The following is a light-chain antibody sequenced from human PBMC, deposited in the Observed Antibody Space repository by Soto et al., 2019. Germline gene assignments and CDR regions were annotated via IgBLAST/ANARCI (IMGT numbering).Light chain of an antibody. J-gene: IGKJ4*01. CDR2: DAS. Sequence: EIVMTQSPATLSVSPGERATLSCRASQSISSKLAWYQQRPGQASRLLIFDASTRATGVPVRFRGSGSGTEFTLTISGLQSEDFAVYCCQQYDKWPPTFGGGTKVEIK. V-gene: IGKV3-15*01. CDR1: QSISSK. CDR3: QQYDKWPPT.